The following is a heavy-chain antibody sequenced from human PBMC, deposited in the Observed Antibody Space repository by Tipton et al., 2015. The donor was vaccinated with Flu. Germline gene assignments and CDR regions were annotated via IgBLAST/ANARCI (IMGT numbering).Heavy chain of an antibody. CDR2: ISSSGSTI. V-gene: IGHV3-48*03. Sequence: SLRLSCAASGFTFSSYEMNWVRQAPGKGLEWVSYISSSGSTIYYADSVKGRFTISRDNAKNSLYLQMNSLRAEDTAVYYCARVSGYSSGLGYWGQGTQVTVSS. D-gene: IGHD6-19*01. CDR3: ARVSGYSSGLGY. CDR1: GFTFSSYE. J-gene: IGHJ4*02.